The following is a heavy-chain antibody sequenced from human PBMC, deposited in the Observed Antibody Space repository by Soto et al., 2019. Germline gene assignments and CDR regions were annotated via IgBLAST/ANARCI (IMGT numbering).Heavy chain of an antibody. CDR2: IYYSGST. CDR3: ARGHYDILTRYSYYFDY. V-gene: IGHV4-59*01. J-gene: IGHJ4*02. CDR1: GGSISSYY. Sequence: PSETLSLTCTVSGGSISSYYWSWIRQPPGKGLEWIGYIYYSGSTNYNPSLKSRVTISVDTSKNQFSLKLSSVTAADTAVYYCARGHYDILTRYSYYFDYWGQGTLVTVSS. D-gene: IGHD3-9*01.